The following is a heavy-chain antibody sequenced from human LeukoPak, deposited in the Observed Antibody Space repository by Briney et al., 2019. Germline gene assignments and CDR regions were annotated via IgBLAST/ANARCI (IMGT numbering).Heavy chain of an antibody. CDR2: TRNKANSYTT. J-gene: IGHJ6*02. CDR3: ARSRPFYYYYGMDV. V-gene: IGHV3-72*01. CDR1: GFTFDDYA. D-gene: IGHD6-6*01. Sequence: GGSLRLSCAASGFTFDDYAMHWVRQAPGKGLEWVGRTRNKANSYTTEYAASVKGRFTISRDDSKNSLYLQMNSLKTEDTAVYYCARSRPFYYYYGMDVWGQGTTVTVSS.